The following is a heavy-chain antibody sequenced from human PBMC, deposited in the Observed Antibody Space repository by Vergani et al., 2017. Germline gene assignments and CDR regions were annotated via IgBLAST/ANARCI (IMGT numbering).Heavy chain of an antibody. CDR2: IYYSGST. J-gene: IGHJ6*02. CDR1: GGSISSGGYY. D-gene: IGHD2-21*02. Sequence: QVQLQESGPGLVKPSQTLSLTCTVSGGSISSGGYYWSWIRQHPGKGLEWIGYIYYSGSTYYNPSLKIRVTISGDTPKNQFSLKLSFVTAADTAVYYCAGDRYCGGDCVRPGMDVWGQGTTVTVSS. CDR3: AGDRYCGGDCVRPGMDV. V-gene: IGHV4-31*03.